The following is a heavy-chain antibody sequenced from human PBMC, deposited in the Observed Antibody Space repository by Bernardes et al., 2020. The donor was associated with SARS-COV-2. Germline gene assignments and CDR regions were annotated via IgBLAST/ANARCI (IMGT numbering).Heavy chain of an antibody. CDR1: GGSISSYY. J-gene: IGHJ4*02. D-gene: IGHD2-8*01. CDR2: IYYSGST. V-gene: IGHV4-59*01. CDR3: ARVRGYCTNGVCYSDGCLDY. Sequence: SETLSLTCTVSGGSISSYYWSWIRQPPGKGLEWIGYIYYSGSTNYNPSLKSRVTISVDTSKNQFSLKLSSVTAADTAVYYCARVRGYCTNGVCYSDGCLDYWGQGTLVTVSS.